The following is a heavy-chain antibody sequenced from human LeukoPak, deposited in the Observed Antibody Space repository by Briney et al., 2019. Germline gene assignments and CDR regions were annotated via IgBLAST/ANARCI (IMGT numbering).Heavy chain of an antibody. CDR1: GFTFSSYA. CDR2: ISYDGSNK. CDR3: ARGAIGVVPAAFDY. D-gene: IGHD2-2*01. Sequence: GGSLRLSCAASGFTFSSYAMHWVRQAPGKGLEWVAVISYDGSNKYYADSVKGRFTISRDSSKNTLYLQMNSLRAEDTAVYYCARGAIGVVPAAFDYWGQGTLVTVSS. J-gene: IGHJ4*02. V-gene: IGHV3-30*04.